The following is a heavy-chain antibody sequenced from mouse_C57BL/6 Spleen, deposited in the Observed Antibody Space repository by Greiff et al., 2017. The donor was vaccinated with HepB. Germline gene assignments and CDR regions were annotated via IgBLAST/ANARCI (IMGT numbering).Heavy chain of an antibody. D-gene: IGHD1-1*01. J-gene: IGHJ1*03. CDR2: INPNYGTT. CDR3: ARHYYGSSYWYFDV. Sequence: EVQLQQSGPELVKPGASVKISCKASGYSFTDYNMNWVKQSNGKSLEWIGVINPNYGTTSYNQKFKGKATLTVDQSSSTAYMQINSLTSEDSAVYYCARHYYGSSYWYFDVWGTGTTVTVSS. CDR1: GYSFTDYN. V-gene: IGHV1-39*01.